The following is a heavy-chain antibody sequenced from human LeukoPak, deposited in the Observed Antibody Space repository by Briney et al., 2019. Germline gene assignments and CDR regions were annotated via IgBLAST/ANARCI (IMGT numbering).Heavy chain of an antibody. V-gene: IGHV3-30*04. CDR1: GFTFSSYA. J-gene: IGHJ4*02. Sequence: PGGSLRLSCAASGFTFSSYAMHWVRQAPGKGLEWVAVISYDGSNKYYADSVKGRFTISRDNSKNTLYLQMNSLRAEDTAVYYCAKARGTGIAVASDYWGQGTLVTVSS. CDR2: ISYDGSNK. D-gene: IGHD6-19*01. CDR3: AKARGTGIAVASDY.